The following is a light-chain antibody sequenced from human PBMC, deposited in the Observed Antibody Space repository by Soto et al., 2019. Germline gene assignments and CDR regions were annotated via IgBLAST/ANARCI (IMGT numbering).Light chain of an antibody. J-gene: IGKJ1*01. V-gene: IGKV3-20*01. CDR2: GAS. CDR1: QSVSSN. Sequence: EIVMTQCPATLSVSPGDRATLWCRPSQSVSSNLAWYQQNPGQAPRILIYGASSTATVIPDRFSGSGSVTDFTLTISRLEPEEFAVYYCQQYGRSPTWTFGQGTKVDI. CDR3: QQYGRSPTWT.